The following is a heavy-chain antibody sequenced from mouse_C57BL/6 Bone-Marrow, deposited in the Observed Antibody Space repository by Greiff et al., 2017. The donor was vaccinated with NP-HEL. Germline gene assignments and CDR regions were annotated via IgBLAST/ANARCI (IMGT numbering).Heavy chain of an antibody. D-gene: IGHD1-1*01. CDR3: ASPSCYGNSSFAY. CDR1: FFPFHFSF. J-gene: IGHJ3*01. V-gene: IGHV1-9*01. CDR2: IYPGSGRT. Sequence: VQLQQSGAELMQPPSSCHPSFPSSFFPFHFSFIYFLNHIPGHGLEWIGAIYPGSGRTNYNAKFKGKATFTADTSSNTAYMQLSSLTTEDSAIYYCASPSCYGNSSFAYWGQGTLVTVSA.